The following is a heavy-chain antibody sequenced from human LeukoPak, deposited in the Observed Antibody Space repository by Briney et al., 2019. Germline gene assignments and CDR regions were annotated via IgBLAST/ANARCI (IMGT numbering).Heavy chain of an antibody. CDR2: IKQDGSEK. V-gene: IGHV3-7*01. CDR1: GFTFSSYW. CDR3: ARARRYLGYCSGGSCYGYFDY. D-gene: IGHD2-15*01. J-gene: IGHJ4*02. Sequence: PGGSLRLSCAASGFTFSSYWMSWVRQAPGKGLEWVANIKQDGSEKYYVDSVKGRFTISRDNAKNSLHLQMNSLRAEDTAVYYCARARRYLGYCSGGSCYGYFDYWGQGTLVTVSS.